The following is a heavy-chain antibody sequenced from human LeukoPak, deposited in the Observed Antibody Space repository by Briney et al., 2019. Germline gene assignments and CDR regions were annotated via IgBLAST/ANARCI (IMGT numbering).Heavy chain of an antibody. CDR3: ARDPPILLYSSSWYKDYYYGMDV. D-gene: IGHD6-13*01. Sequence: ASVSVSCKASGYTFTSYGISWVRQAPGQGLGWMGWISAYNGNTNYAQTLQGRVTMTTDTSTSTAYMELRSLRSDDTAVYYCARDPPILLYSSSWYKDYYYGMDVWGQGTTVTVSS. CDR1: GYTFTSYG. CDR2: ISAYNGNT. J-gene: IGHJ6*02. V-gene: IGHV1-18*01.